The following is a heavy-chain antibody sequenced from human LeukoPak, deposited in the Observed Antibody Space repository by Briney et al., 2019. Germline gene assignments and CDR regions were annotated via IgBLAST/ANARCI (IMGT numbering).Heavy chain of an antibody. CDR3: ARHIRYSSGPFDY. CDR2: MNPNSGNT. CDR1: GYTFTSYD. D-gene: IGHD6-19*01. V-gene: IGHV1-8*03. J-gene: IGHJ4*02. Sequence: ASVKVSCKASGYTFTSYDINWVRQATGQGLEWMGWMNPNSGNTGYAQKFQGRVTITRNTSISTAYMELSSLRSEDTAVYYCARHIRYSSGPFDYWGQGTLVTVSS.